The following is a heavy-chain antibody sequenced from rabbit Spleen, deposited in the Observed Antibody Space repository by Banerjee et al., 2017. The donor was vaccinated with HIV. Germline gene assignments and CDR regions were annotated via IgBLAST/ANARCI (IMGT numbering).Heavy chain of an antibody. Sequence: EESGGGLVQPGGSLTLSCKASGFSLSSNEINWVRQAPGKGLEYIGWINTISSAYYANWVNGRFTISSDNAQNTVGLQLNSLTAADTATYFCARTGSSWSLNLWGPGTLVTVS. CDR2: INTISSA. V-gene: IGHV1S29*01. CDR3: ARTGSSWSLNL. D-gene: IGHD8-1*01. J-gene: IGHJ4*01. CDR1: GFSLSSNE.